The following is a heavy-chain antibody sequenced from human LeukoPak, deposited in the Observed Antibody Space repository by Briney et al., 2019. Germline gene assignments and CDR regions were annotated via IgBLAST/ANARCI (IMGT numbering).Heavy chain of an antibody. J-gene: IGHJ5*02. CDR3: ARGRKGIVVVPAANWFDP. D-gene: IGHD2-2*01. V-gene: IGHV3-21*01. CDR1: GFTFSSYA. CDR2: ISSSSSYI. Sequence: GGSLRLSCAASGFTFSSYAMSWVRQAPGKGLEWVSSISSSSSYIYYADSVKGRFTISRDNAKNSLYLQMNGLRAEDTAVYYCARGRKGIVVVPAANWFDPWGQGTLVTVSS.